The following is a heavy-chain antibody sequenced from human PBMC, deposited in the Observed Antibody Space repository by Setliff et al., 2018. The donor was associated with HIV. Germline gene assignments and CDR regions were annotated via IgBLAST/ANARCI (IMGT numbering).Heavy chain of an antibody. D-gene: IGHD3-22*01. J-gene: IGHJ3*02. CDR3: ASLQFTYYYDSSGFGSDPFDI. V-gene: IGHV4-38-2*01. Sequence: PSETLSLTCAVSGYSISSGYYWGWIRQPPGKGLEWIGSIYHSGSTYYNPSLKSRVTISVDTSKNQFSLKLSSVTAADTAVCYCASLQFTYYYDSSGFGSDPFDIWGQGTMVTVSS. CDR2: IYHSGST. CDR1: GYSISSGYY.